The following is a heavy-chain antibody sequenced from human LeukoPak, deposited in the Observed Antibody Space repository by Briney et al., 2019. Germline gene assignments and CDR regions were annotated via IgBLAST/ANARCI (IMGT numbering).Heavy chain of an antibody. Sequence: GGSLRLSCAASGFTFGDYAMSWFRQAPGKGLEWVGFIRSKAYGGTTEYAASVEGRFTISRDDSKSIAYLQMNSLKTEDTAVYYCTREGSWLRSPSYFDYWGQGTLVTVSS. D-gene: IGHD5-12*01. CDR2: IRSKAYGGTT. J-gene: IGHJ4*02. CDR1: GFTFGDYA. CDR3: TREGSWLRSPSYFDY. V-gene: IGHV3-49*03.